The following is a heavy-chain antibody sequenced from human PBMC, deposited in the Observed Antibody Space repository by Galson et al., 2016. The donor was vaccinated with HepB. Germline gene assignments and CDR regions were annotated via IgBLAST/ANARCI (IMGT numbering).Heavy chain of an antibody. CDR1: GFSLSSDTVG. Sequence: PALVKPTQTLTLTCTFSGFSLSSDTVGVGWVRQPPGKALEWLALIDWDGDEYYSTSLETRLTISKDTPKNQVVLTMTNMDPVDTATYYCARSRAVAGTDYYYYVMDVWGQGTPVTVSS. V-gene: IGHV2-70*18. D-gene: IGHD6-19*01. CDR2: IDWDGDE. J-gene: IGHJ6*02. CDR3: ARSRAVAGTDYYYYVMDV.